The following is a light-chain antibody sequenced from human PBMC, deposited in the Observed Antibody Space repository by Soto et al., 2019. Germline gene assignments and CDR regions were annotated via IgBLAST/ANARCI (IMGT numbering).Light chain of an antibody. Sequence: EIVLTQFPGALSLSPGERVSLSCRASQTVSNTYLAWYQQKSGQAPKFLIYGSSNRATGIPDRFSGSGSGTDFTLNISRLEPEDFAVYYCQRYGALPPTFGGGTKVEIK. CDR3: QRYGALPPT. CDR1: QTVSNTY. J-gene: IGKJ4*01. V-gene: IGKV3-20*01. CDR2: GSS.